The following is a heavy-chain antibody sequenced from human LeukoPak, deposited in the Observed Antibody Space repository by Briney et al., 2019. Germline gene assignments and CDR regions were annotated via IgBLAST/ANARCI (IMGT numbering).Heavy chain of an antibody. CDR1: GFTFSSYE. J-gene: IGHJ4*02. CDR2: ISSSGSTI. CDR3: ARDPFGSRFGELFAPHFDY. Sequence: GGSLRLSCAASGFTFSSYEMNWVRQAPGKGLEWVSYISSSGSTIYYADSVKGRSTISRDNAKNSLYLQMNSLRAEDTAVYYCARDPFGSRFGELFAPHFDYWGQGTLVTVSP. D-gene: IGHD3-10*01. V-gene: IGHV3-48*03.